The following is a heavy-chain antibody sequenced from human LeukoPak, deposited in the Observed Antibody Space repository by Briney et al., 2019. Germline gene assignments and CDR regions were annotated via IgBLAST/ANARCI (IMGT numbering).Heavy chain of an antibody. Sequence: TGGSLRLSCAASGFTFSSYAMSWVRQAPGKGLEWVSAISGSGGSTYYADSVKGRFTISRDNSKNTLYLPMNSLRAEDTAVYYCAKDGPSSGWSHLDYWGQGSLVTVSS. CDR2: ISGSGGST. V-gene: IGHV3-23*01. J-gene: IGHJ4*02. D-gene: IGHD6-19*01. CDR3: AKDGPSSGWSHLDY. CDR1: GFTFSSYA.